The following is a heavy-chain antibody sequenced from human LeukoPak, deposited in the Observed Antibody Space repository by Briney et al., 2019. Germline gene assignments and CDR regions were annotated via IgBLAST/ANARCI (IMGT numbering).Heavy chain of an antibody. CDR1: DGSISSYF. CDR2: IHYSGTT. J-gene: IGHJ4*02. D-gene: IGHD6-19*01. CDR3: ARHPSSGWSHFDY. Sequence: SETLSLTCTVSDGSISSYFWSWIRQPPGKGLEWIGYIHYSGTTNHNPSLKSRVTISVDTSKNQFSLKLSSVTAADTAVYYCARHPSSGWSHFDYWGQGTLVTVSS. V-gene: IGHV4-59*08.